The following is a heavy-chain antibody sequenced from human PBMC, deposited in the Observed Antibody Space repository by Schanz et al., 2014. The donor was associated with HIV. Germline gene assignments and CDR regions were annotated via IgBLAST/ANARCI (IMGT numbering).Heavy chain of an antibody. Sequence: VQLVESGGGVVQPGRSLRLSCAASGFTFSTYAIHWVRQAPGKGLEWVAVVSFDGSKKYYADSVKGRFTISRDNSKSTLSLQMNSLRAEDTAIYYCAKGYYSSYYYYGMDVWGQGTTVTVSS. J-gene: IGHJ6*02. CDR3: AKGYYSSYYYYGMDV. CDR1: GFTFSTYA. V-gene: IGHV3-30-3*01. D-gene: IGHD3-10*01. CDR2: VSFDGSKK.